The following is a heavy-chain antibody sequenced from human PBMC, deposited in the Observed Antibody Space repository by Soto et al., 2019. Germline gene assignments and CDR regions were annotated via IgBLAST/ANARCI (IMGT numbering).Heavy chain of an antibody. CDR1: GYTFTSYG. J-gene: IGHJ4*02. Sequence: QVQLVQSGAEVKKPGASVKVSCKASGYTFTSYGISWVRQAPGQGLEWMGWISAYNGNTNYAQKLQGRVTMTTDTSTTTGDMELRRLRSDGTAVYYCARESPPADYWGQGTLVTVPS. CDR3: ARESPPADY. V-gene: IGHV1-18*01. CDR2: ISAYNGNT.